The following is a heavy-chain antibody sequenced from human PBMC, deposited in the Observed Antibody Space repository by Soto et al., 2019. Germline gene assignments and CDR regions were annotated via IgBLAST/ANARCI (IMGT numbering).Heavy chain of an antibody. J-gene: IGHJ4*02. V-gene: IGHV4-31*03. CDR2: IYYSGST. Sequence: QVQLQESGPGLVKPSQTLSLTCTVSGGSISSGGYYWSWIRQHPGKGLEWIGYIYYSGSTYYNASRKSRVTISVDTSKNQVSLKLSSVTAADTAVYYCARVWDSSGPNFDYWGQGTLVTVSS. CDR3: ARVWDSSGPNFDY. D-gene: IGHD3-22*01. CDR1: GGSISSGGYY.